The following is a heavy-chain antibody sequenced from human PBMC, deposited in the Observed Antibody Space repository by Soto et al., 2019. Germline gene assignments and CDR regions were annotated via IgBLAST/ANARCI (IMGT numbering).Heavy chain of an antibody. J-gene: IGHJ3*02. CDR3: AKTANGWFSAFDI. CDR2: ISGSGGTT. V-gene: IGHV3-23*01. CDR1: GFTFSSYA. Sequence: EVQLLESGGGLVQPGGSLRLSCAASGFTFSSYAMSWVRQAPGKGLEWVSAISGSGGTTYYADSVKGRFTFSRDNSKNPLYLQMNSLRAEDTAVYYCAKTANGWFSAFDIWGPGTRVTVSS. D-gene: IGHD6-19*01.